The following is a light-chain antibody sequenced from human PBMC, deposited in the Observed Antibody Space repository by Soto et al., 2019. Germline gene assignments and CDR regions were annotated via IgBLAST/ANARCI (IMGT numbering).Light chain of an antibody. V-gene: IGKV3-20*01. CDR3: QQYGSSPLT. CDR1: QSVSSSY. Sequence: EIVLTQSPGTLSLSPGERATLSCRASQSVSSSYLAWYQQKPGQAPRLLIYGASSRATGIPDRFSGSGSGTDFTLTISRLGPEDFEVYYCQQYGSSPLTFGGGPRWRSN. J-gene: IGKJ4*01. CDR2: GAS.